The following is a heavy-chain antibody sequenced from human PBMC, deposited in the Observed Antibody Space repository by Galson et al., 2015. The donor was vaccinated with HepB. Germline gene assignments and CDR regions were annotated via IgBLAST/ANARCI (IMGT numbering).Heavy chain of an antibody. V-gene: IGHV3-48*04. CDR3: ARFGSTWDGTQPDRDDAFDI. Sequence: SLRLSCAASGFTFSSYSMNWVRQAPGKGLEWVSYISSSSSTIYYADSVKGRFTISRDNAKNSLYLQMNSLRAEDTAVYYCARFGSTWDGTQPDRDDAFDIWGQGTMVTVSS. CDR2: ISSSSSTI. D-gene: IGHD2/OR15-2a*01. J-gene: IGHJ3*02. CDR1: GFTFSSYS.